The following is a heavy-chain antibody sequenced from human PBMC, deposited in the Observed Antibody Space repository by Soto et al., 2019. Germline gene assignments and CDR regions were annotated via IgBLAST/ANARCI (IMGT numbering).Heavy chain of an antibody. CDR1: GVSLTSAGYY. D-gene: IGHD3-10*02. CDR2: IDYSGSS. V-gene: IGHV4-31*03. J-gene: IGHJ5*01. CDR3: ARDFMLRGAPCNWFDP. Sequence: QVQLQESGPGLVKTSQTLSLTCSVSGVSLTSAGYYWSWIRQHPGKGMEWLTYIDYSGSSYYNPSLKRRLTISVDTSMNQFSLKLTSVTAAETAVYYCARDFMLRGAPCNWFDPWGQGTLATVYS.